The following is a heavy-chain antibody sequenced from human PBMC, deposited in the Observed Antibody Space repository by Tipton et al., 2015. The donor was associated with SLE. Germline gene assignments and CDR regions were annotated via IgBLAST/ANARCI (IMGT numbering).Heavy chain of an antibody. Sequence: TLSLTCAVYGGSFSGYYWSWIRQPPGKGLEWIGEINHSGGTNYNPPLKSRVTISVDTSKNQFSLKLSSVTAADTAVYYCARTGAIYWFDSWGQGTLVTVSS. V-gene: IGHV4-34*01. CDR1: GGSFSGYY. CDR2: INHSGGT. J-gene: IGHJ5*01. CDR3: ARTGAIYWFDS.